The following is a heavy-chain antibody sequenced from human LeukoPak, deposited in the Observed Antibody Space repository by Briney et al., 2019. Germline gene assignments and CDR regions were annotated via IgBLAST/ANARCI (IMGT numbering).Heavy chain of an antibody. Sequence: GGSLRLSCAASGFTFSSYAMSWVRQAPGKGLEWVSVISGSGGSTYYADSVKGRFTISRDNSKNTLYLQMNSLRAEDTAVYYCAKDRGSYYSLAFDYWGQGTLVTVSS. CDR1: GFTFSSYA. V-gene: IGHV3-23*01. CDR2: ISGSGGST. J-gene: IGHJ4*02. D-gene: IGHD1-26*01. CDR3: AKDRGSYYSLAFDY.